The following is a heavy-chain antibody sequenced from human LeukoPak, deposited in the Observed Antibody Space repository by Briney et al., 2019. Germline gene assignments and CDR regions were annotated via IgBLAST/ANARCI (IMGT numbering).Heavy chain of an antibody. CDR2: INSASNFI. J-gene: IGHJ6*03. D-gene: IGHD5-24*01. CDR3: ARVFVATINYYYYYMDV. CDR1: GFTFRTFT. Sequence: GGSLRLSCAASGFTFRTFTMNWVRQAPGKGLEWVSSINSASNFIYYADSVKGRFTISRDNAKNSLYLQMNSLRAEDTAVYYCARVFVATINYYYYYMDVWGKGTTVTVSS. V-gene: IGHV3-21*01.